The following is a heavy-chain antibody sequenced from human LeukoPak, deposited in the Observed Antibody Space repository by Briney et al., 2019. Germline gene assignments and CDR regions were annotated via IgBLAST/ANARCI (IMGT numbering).Heavy chain of an antibody. D-gene: IGHD2-2*01. CDR1: GGSVSSGGFY. Sequence: SETLSLTCTVSGGSVSSGGFYWSWIRQPPGKGLEWLGYFYYSGSSNYNPSLKSRATISEDTSKNQFSLKLTSVTAADTAVYYCARGGCSSITCRYYFDYWGQGTLVTVSS. CDR2: FYYSGSS. J-gene: IGHJ4*02. CDR3: ARGGCSSITCRYYFDY. V-gene: IGHV4-61*08.